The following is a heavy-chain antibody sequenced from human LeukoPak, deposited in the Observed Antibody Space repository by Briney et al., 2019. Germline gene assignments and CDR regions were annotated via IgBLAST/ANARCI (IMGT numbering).Heavy chain of an antibody. CDR1: GGTFSSYA. J-gene: IGHJ6*04. Sequence: ASVKVSCKASGGTFSSYAISWVRQAPGQGLEWMGGIIPIFGTANYAQKFQGRVTITADESTSTAYMELSSLRSEDTAVYYCAREVWQQLIGYGTDVWGKGTTVTVSS. CDR3: AREVWQQLIGYGTDV. CDR2: IIPIFGTA. V-gene: IGHV1-69*13. D-gene: IGHD6-13*01.